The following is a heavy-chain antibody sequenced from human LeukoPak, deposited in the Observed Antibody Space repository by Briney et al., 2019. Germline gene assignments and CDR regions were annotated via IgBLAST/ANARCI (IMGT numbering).Heavy chain of an antibody. D-gene: IGHD1-26*01. CDR3: ARDGTFRLDY. V-gene: IGHV3-7*05. J-gene: IGHJ4*02. CDR1: GFSFSNHW. Sequence: SGGSLRLSCAASGFSFSNHWMTWVRQAPGKGLEWVANIKQDGSDKNHVDSVKGRFTISRDNAKNTLYLQMNSLRAEDTALYYCARDGTFRLDYWGQGTLVSVSS. CDR2: IKQDGSDK.